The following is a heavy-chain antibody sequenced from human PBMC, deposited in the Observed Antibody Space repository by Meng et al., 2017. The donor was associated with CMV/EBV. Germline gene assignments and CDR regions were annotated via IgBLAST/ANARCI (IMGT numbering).Heavy chain of an antibody. D-gene: IGHD3-3*01. CDR2: ISSSSSYI. CDR1: GFTFSSYS. J-gene: IGHJ6*02. Sequence: GESLKISCAASGFTFSSYSMNWVRQAPGKGLEWVSSISSSSSYIYYADSVKGRFTISRDNAKNSLYQQMNSLRAEDTAVYYCARVVIMVYYYYGMDVWGQGTTVTVSS. CDR3: ARVVIMVYYYYGMDV. V-gene: IGHV3-21*01.